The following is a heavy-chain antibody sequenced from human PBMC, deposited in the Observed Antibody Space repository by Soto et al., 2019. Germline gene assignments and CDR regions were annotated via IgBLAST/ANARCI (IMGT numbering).Heavy chain of an antibody. D-gene: IGHD6-19*01. V-gene: IGHV6-1*01. Sequence: PSQTLSLTCAISGDSVSSNSALWNWIRQSPSRGHEWLGRTFYTSKWYNDYAVSVKSRLTINADTSKNQFSLQLTSVTPEDTAVYYCARLTSSGWSYYYGMDVWGLGTTVTVSS. CDR1: GDSVSSNSAL. J-gene: IGHJ6*02. CDR2: TFYTSKWYN. CDR3: ARLTSSGWSYYYGMDV.